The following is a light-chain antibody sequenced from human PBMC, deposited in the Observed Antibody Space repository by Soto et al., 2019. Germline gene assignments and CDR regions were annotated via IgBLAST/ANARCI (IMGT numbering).Light chain of an antibody. CDR2: GAS. V-gene: IGKV1-39*01. Sequence: DIQMTQSPSSLSASVGDRVTITCRASQSISNYFNWYQQTPGKAPKLLIYGASSLQSGVPSRFSGSGSGTDFTLTISSLQPEDFATYYCQQSYSTPYTFGQGTKLEIK. J-gene: IGKJ2*01. CDR3: QQSYSTPYT. CDR1: QSISNY.